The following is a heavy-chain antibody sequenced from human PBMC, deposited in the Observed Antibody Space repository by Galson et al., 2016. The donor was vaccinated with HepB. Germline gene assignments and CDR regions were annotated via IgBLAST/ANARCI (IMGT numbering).Heavy chain of an antibody. J-gene: IGHJ4*02. D-gene: IGHD3-22*01. CDR2: ISAYNGDT. Sequence: SVKVSCKASGYTFTDYGFSWMRQAPGQGLEWMGWISAYNGDTNYAQKFQGRVTMTTDTSTTTAYMELGSLRSDDTAVYYCARDVPTITTGGPDYWGQGALVTVSS. V-gene: IGHV1-18*01. CDR3: ARDVPTITTGGPDY. CDR1: GYTFTDYG.